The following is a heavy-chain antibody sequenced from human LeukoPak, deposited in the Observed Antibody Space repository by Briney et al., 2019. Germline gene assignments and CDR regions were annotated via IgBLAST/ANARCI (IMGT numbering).Heavy chain of an antibody. CDR2: MNPNSGNT. D-gene: IGHD2-15*01. J-gene: IGHJ4*02. CDR3: ARAGGYCGRISCPYYFDY. V-gene: IGHV1-8*03. Sequence: APVKVSCKASGYTFTSYDINWVRQATGQGLEWMGWMNPNSGNTGYAQKFQGRVTITRNTSISTAYMELSSLRSEDTAVYYCARAGGYCGRISCPYYFDYWGQGSLVAVSS. CDR1: GYTFTSYD.